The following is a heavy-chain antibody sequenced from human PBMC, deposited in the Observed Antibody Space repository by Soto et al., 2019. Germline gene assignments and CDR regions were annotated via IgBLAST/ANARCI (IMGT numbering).Heavy chain of an antibody. CDR2: IYHSGTT. Sequence: SETLSLTCTVSGGSISSGGYYWSWIRQHPGKGLEWIGYIYHSGTTYYNPSLKSRVTISVDNSKNTLYLQMNSLRAEDTAIYYCAKAYSSIWSHWYFDLWGLGTLVTVSS. J-gene: IGHJ2*01. CDR3: AKAYSSIWSHWYFDL. D-gene: IGHD6-13*01. CDR1: GGSISSGGYY. V-gene: IGHV4-31*03.